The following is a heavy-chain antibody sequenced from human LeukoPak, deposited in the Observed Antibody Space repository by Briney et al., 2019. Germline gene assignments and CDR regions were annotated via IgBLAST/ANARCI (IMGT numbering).Heavy chain of an antibody. V-gene: IGHV1-69*13. CDR2: IIPIFGTA. J-gene: IGHJ6*02. Sequence: GASVKVSCKASVGTFSSYAISWVGQAPGQGLEWMGGIIPIFGTANYAQKFQGRVTITADESTSTAYMELSSLRSEDTAVYYCASQSIAPAILQDYYYYYGMDVWGQGTTVTVSS. D-gene: IGHD6-25*01. CDR3: ASQSIAPAILQDYYYYYGMDV. CDR1: VGTFSSYA.